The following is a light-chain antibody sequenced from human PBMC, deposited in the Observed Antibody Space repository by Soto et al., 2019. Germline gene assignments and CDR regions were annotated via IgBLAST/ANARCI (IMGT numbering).Light chain of an antibody. CDR1: QSVSSSY. J-gene: IGKJ5*01. CDR3: QQYSTLLPIT. CDR2: GAS. Sequence: TVLTQSPLPTSVSPGERATLSCMASQSVSSSYLAWYQQKPGQAPRLLIYGASSRATGIPDRFSGSGSGTDFTLTISILQSGDFAIHYCQQYSTLLPITFAQG. V-gene: IGKV3-20*01.